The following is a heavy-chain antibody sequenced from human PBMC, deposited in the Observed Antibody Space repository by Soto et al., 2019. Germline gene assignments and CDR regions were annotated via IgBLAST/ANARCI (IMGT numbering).Heavy chain of an antibody. CDR2: ISGSGGST. J-gene: IGHJ6*01. CDR3: AKSGGPKYYYYGMEV. D-gene: IGHD3-10*01. V-gene: IGHV3-23*01. CDR1: GFTFSSYG. Sequence: PGGSLRLSCAASGFTFSSYGMHWVRQAPGKGLEWVSAISGSGGSTYYADSVKGRFTISRDNSKNTLYLQMNSLRAEDTAVYYCAKSGGPKYYYYGMEVWGQGTTVTVSS.